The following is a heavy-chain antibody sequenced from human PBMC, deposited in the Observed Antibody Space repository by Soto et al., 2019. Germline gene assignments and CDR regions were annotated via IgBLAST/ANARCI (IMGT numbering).Heavy chain of an antibody. J-gene: IGHJ6*02. CDR3: ARWLPLPSSVYYYGMDV. D-gene: IGHD3-10*01. CDR1: GFTFSSYW. V-gene: IGHV3-7*03. Sequence: GSLRLSCAASGFTFSSYWMTWVRQAPGKGLEWVANIKQDGSEKYYVDSVKGRFTISRDNAKNSLYLQMNSLTAEDTAVYYCARWLPLPSSVYYYGMDVWGQGTTVTVSS. CDR2: IKQDGSEK.